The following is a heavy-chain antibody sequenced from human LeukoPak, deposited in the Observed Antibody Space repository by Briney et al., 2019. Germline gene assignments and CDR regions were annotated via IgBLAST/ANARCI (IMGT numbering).Heavy chain of an antibody. CDR2: IIPIFGIA. D-gene: IGHD6-19*01. CDR1: GGTFSSYA. CDR3: ARGRRAVAGTCWFDP. Sequence: SVKVSCKASGGTFSSYAISWVRQAPGQGLEWMGRIIPIFGIANYAQKFQGRVTITADKSTSTAYMELSSLRSEDTAVYYCARGRRAVAGTCWFDPWGQGTLVTVSS. J-gene: IGHJ5*02. V-gene: IGHV1-69*04.